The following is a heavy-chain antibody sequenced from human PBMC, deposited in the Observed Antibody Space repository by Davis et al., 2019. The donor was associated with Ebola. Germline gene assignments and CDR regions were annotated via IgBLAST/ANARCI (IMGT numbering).Heavy chain of an antibody. CDR1: GFTFSSFT. V-gene: IGHV3-21*01. CDR3: ARDSGIFGDYYFDS. D-gene: IGHD3-10*02. Sequence: PGGSLRLSCAASGFTFSSFTMHWVRQAPGKGLEWVSAISASGNFIYYADSLQGRFTISRDNAKNSLYLQMNSLRAEDTAVYFCARDSGIFGDYYFDSWGQGTLVTVSS. CDR2: ISASGNFI. J-gene: IGHJ4*02.